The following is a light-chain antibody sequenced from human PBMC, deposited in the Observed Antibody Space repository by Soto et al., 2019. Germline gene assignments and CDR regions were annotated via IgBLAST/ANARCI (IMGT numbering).Light chain of an antibody. J-gene: IGKJ5*01. CDR3: QQRQYLPPIT. V-gene: IGKV3-11*01. CDR2: GAS. Sequence: ELVVTQSPGTLYLSPGESATLSCRASQSVRSDLVWYQQKPGQAPRLLIYGASNRAAGIPARFSGSGSGTDFTLTISSLEPEDFAIYYCQQRQYLPPITFGQGTRPEI. CDR1: QSVRSD.